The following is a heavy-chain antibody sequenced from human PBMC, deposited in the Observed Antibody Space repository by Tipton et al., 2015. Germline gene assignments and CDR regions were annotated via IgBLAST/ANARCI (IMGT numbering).Heavy chain of an antibody. Sequence: TLSLTCTVSGGSISSYYWSWIRQPPGKGLEWIGYIYYSGSTNYNPSLKSRLTISVDTSKNQFSLKLSSVTAADTAVYYCAKGKREYYYSSGYYLTDSWGQGTLVNVSS. CDR1: GGSISSYY. J-gene: IGHJ4*02. CDR2: IYYSGST. CDR3: AKGKREYYYSSGYYLTDS. V-gene: IGHV4-59*01. D-gene: IGHD3-22*01.